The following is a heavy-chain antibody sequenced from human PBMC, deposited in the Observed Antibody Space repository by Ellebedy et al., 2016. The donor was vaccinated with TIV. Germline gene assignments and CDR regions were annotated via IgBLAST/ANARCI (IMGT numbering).Heavy chain of an antibody. CDR3: ARDPHTGGDFAS. V-gene: IGHV4-4*02. D-gene: IGHD2-8*02. CDR2: IYRSVKT. Sequence: MPSETLSLTCAVSGGSITSSHWWRWVRQPPGKVLQWIGEIYRSVKTDYNPSLESRATISMDKSKNLLSLKLTSVTAADTAMYYCARDPHTGGDFASWGQGTLVTVSS. J-gene: IGHJ4*02. CDR1: GGSITSSHW.